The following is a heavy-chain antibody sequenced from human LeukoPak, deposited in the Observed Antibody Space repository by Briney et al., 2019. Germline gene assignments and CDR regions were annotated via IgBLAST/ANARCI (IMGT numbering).Heavy chain of an antibody. D-gene: IGHD6-19*01. CDR1: GGSISRGNW. CDR3: ARSYSSGGVFDF. J-gene: IGHJ4*02. V-gene: IGHV4-4*02. Sequence: SVTLSLTCAVSGGSISRGNWGSWVRQAPGKGLEWIGESYHDGNTHYSPSLKSRVTISVDKSNNHFSLKLSSVTAADTAVYFCARSYSSGGVFDFWGQGTLVTVSS. CDR2: SYHDGNT.